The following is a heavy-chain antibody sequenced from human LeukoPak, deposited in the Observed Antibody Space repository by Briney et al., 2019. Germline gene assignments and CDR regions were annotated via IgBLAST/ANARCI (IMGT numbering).Heavy chain of an antibody. J-gene: IGHJ3*02. V-gene: IGHV4-34*01. Sequence: WSWIRQPPGKGLEWIGEINHSGSTNYNPSLKSRVTISVDTSKNQFSLKLSSVTAADTAVYYCARGRYSYGYCAFDIWGQGTMVTVSS. CDR2: INHSGST. D-gene: IGHD5-18*01. CDR3: ARGRYSYGYCAFDI.